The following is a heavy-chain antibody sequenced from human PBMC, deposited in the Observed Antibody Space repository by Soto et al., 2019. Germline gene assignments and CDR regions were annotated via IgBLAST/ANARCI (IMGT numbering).Heavy chain of an antibody. V-gene: IGHV3-11*01. D-gene: IGHD3-16*01. Sequence: GGSLRLSCAASGFKFGDHYMTWTRQAPGQELEWVSKISGDGTTQYYADSVKGRFTVSRDNTKNSLHLQMNRLRAEDTALYYCAGDPFYYASRFWCQVTLVTESS. CDR2: ISGDGTTQ. J-gene: IGHJ4*02. CDR3: AGDPFYYASRF. CDR1: GFKFGDHY.